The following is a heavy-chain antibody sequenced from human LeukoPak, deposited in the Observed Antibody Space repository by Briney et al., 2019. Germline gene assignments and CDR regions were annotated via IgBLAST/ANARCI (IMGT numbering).Heavy chain of an antibody. D-gene: IGHD3-3*01. V-gene: IGHV3-23*01. Sequence: PVGSLRLSCAAXGXXFSXYAXXXVXXXPXXXXXXXSAXSGSSGHTYYAXXVXGRFTISRDNXKNTLYLQMNSLRAEDTAVYYCAKVGFSEMEWLLYSDHWGQGTLVTVSS. CDR2: XSGSSGHT. J-gene: IGHJ4*02. CDR1: GXXFSXYA. CDR3: AKVGFSEMEWLLYSDH.